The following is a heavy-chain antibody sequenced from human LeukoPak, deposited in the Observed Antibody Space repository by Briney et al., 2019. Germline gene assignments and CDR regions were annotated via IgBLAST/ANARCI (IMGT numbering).Heavy chain of an antibody. D-gene: IGHD6-13*01. Sequence: PGGSLRLSCAASGFTFSSYAMNWVRQAPGKGQEWVSVISGSGGSTSYADSAKGRFTISRDNSKNTLYLQMNSLRAEDTAVYYCAKDPSSLFVPWGQGTLVTVSS. V-gene: IGHV3-23*01. CDR2: ISGSGGST. J-gene: IGHJ5*02. CDR1: GFTFSSYA. CDR3: AKDPSSLFVP.